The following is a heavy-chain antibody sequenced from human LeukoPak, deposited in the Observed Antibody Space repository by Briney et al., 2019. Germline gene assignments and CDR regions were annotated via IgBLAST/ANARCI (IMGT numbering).Heavy chain of an antibody. CDR1: GFTFSSYS. Sequence: GGSLRLSCAASGFTFSSYSMNWVRQAPGKGLEWVSSISSSSSYIYYADSVKGRFTISRDNAKNSLYPQMNSLRAEDTAVYYCARGDILPGYSWPHFDYWGQGTLVTVSS. CDR2: ISSSSSYI. V-gene: IGHV3-21*01. J-gene: IGHJ4*02. D-gene: IGHD3-9*01. CDR3: ARGDILPGYSWPHFDY.